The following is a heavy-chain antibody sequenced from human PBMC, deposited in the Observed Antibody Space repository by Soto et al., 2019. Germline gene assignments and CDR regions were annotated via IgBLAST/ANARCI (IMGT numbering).Heavy chain of an antibody. CDR2: IIPIFGTA. V-gene: IGHV1-69*06. CDR3: ARDGDSSSWYVDFDY. Sequence: GASVKVSCKASGGTFSSYAISWVRQAPGQGLEGMGGIIPIFGTANYAQKFQGRVTITADKSTSTAYMELSSLRSEDTAVYYCARDGDSSSWYVDFDYWGQGTLVTVSS. D-gene: IGHD6-13*01. CDR1: GGTFSSYA. J-gene: IGHJ4*02.